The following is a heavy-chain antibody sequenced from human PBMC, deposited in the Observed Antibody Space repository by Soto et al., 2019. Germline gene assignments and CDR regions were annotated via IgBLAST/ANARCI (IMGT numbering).Heavy chain of an antibody. J-gene: IGHJ3*02. V-gene: IGHV3-23*01. CDR1: GFTFSSYA. CDR2: SSGSRGIT. CDR3: AKGLTTVITRGGFDI. D-gene: IGHD4-17*01. Sequence: EVQLLESGGGLVQPGGSLRLSCAASGFTFSSYAMNWVRQAPGKGLEWVSTSSGSRGITYYADSVKGRFTISRDNSKNTLFVQMNSLRAEDTALYYCAKGLTTVITRGGFDIWGQGTMVTVSS.